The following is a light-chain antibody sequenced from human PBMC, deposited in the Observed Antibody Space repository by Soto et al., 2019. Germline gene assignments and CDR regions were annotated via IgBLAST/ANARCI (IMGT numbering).Light chain of an antibody. Sequence: VLTQSPGTLSLSPGESATLSCRASQSLSSSYLAWYQQKPGQAPRLLLYGPSTRATGIPDRFSGSGSGTDFTLTISRLEPGDSAVYYCQHFDRSPPWTFGQGTKVEIK. V-gene: IGKV3-20*01. CDR3: QHFDRSPPWT. CDR1: QSLSSSY. J-gene: IGKJ1*01. CDR2: GPS.